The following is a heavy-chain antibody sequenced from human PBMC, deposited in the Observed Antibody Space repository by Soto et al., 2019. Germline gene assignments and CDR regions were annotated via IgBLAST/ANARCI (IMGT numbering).Heavy chain of an antibody. D-gene: IGHD3-10*01. J-gene: IGHJ6*02. Sequence: SETLFLTCTVSGGSISSYYWSWIRQSAGKGLEWLGRFYTTGTPNYNPSLKSRLSVSTDTSKNQLSLRLTSVTAADTGVYYCARAGNQYGVDVWGQGTTVTVSS. CDR3: ARAGNQYGVDV. V-gene: IGHV4-4*07. CDR2: FYTTGTP. CDR1: GGSISSYY.